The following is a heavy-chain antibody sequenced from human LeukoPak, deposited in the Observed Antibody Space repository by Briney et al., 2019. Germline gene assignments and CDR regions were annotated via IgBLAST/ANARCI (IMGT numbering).Heavy chain of an antibody. CDR3: TTDQASVTTRGARRFYYYYMSV. J-gene: IGHJ6*03. Sequence: GGSLRLSCAASGFTFTNAWMGWVRQAPGKGLEWVGRIKSKTDGGTTDYAAPVKGRFTISRVDSKNTLYLQMNSLKTEDTAVYYCTTDQASVTTRGARRFYYYYMSVWGKGTTVTVSS. V-gene: IGHV3-15*01. CDR2: IKSKTDGGTT. D-gene: IGHD4-11*01. CDR1: GFTFTNAW.